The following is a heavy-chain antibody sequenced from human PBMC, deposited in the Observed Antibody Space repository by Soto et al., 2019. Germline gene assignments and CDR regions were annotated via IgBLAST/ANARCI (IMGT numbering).Heavy chain of an antibody. CDR2: IIPIFGTA. Sequence: SVKVSCKASGGTFSSYAISWVRQTPGQGLEWMGGIIPIFGTANYAQKFQGRVTITADESTSTAYMELSSLRSEDTAVYYCASSLYYDSIMYYFDYCRQRTPVPASS. D-gene: IGHD3-22*01. CDR1: GGTFSSYA. CDR3: ASSLYYDSIMYYFDY. V-gene: IGHV1-69*13. J-gene: IGHJ4*02.